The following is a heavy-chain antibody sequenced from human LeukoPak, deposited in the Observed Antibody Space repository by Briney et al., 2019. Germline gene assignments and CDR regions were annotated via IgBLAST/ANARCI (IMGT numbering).Heavy chain of an antibody. CDR3: AKAHSTSWPYAFDS. CDR2: ISGNGGRT. J-gene: IGHJ4*02. CDR1: GFTFSNYA. Sequence: GGSLRLSCAASGFTFSNYAMAWVRQAPGKGLEWVSAISGNGGRTYSADSVQGRFTISRDNSKNTVYLQMDNLRAEDSAMYYCAKAHSTSWPYAFDSWGQGTLVTVSS. V-gene: IGHV3-23*01. D-gene: IGHD6-13*01.